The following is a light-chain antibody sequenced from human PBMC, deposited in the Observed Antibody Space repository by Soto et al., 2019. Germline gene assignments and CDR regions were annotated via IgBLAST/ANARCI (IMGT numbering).Light chain of an antibody. CDR3: CSFAGSPYV. Sequence: QSALTQPRSVSGSPGQSVTISCTGTSSDVGGYNCVSWYQQHPGKAPKLMISDVSQRPSGVPDRFSGSKSGNTASLTSSGLQAEDEADYYCCSFAGSPYVFGTGTKLTVL. J-gene: IGLJ1*01. V-gene: IGLV2-11*01. CDR1: SSDVGGYNC. CDR2: DVS.